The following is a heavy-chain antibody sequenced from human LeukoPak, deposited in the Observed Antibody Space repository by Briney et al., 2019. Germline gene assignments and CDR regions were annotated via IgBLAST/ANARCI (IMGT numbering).Heavy chain of an antibody. J-gene: IGHJ5*02. CDR1: GFTFSHYA. V-gene: IGHV3-23*01. D-gene: IGHD5-12*01. CDR2: LTDSGDAT. Sequence: PGGSLRLSCAVSGFTFSHYAMSWVRQAPGTGLEWVGSLTDSGDATYYADSVKGRLTISRDNSNSTLYLHISGLRDEDTVVSYCARGYSHNSGGWLDPWGQGTLVTVSS. CDR3: ARGYSHNSGGWLDP.